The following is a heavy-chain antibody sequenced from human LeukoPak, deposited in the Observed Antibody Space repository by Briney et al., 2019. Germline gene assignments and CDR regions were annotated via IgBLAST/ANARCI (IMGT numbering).Heavy chain of an antibody. J-gene: IGHJ4*02. CDR3: ATHLNWGWDY. Sequence: PGGSLRLSCTASGFSLKDHAMHWVRQAPGKGLEWVSGIGWDSGRKGYADSVQGRFTISRDNAKNSLHLQIYSLRAEDTALYYCATHLNWGWDYWGQGTLVTVSS. D-gene: IGHD7-27*01. CDR2: IGWDSGRK. CDR1: GFSLKDHA. V-gene: IGHV3-9*01.